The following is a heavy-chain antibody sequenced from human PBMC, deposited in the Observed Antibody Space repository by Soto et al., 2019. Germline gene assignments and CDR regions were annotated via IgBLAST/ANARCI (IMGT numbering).Heavy chain of an antibody. CDR2: TRNKANSYTT. Sequence: EVQLVESGGGLVQPGGSLRLSCAVSGFTISDHYMDWVRQAPGKGLEWVGRTRNKANSYTTEYATTVKGRFTMSRDDSENSLYLQMNSLKTEDTAVYYWASSWDDHRDFDFWGQGTLVTVSS. CDR3: ASSWDDHRDFDF. J-gene: IGHJ4*02. CDR1: GFTISDHY. V-gene: IGHV3-72*01. D-gene: IGHD1-26*01.